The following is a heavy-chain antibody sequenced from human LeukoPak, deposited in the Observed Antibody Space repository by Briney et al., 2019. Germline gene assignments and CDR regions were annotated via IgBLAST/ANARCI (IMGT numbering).Heavy chain of an antibody. CDR1: GDSVSSNSAA. CDR3: ARGVDSCYDIKAFDI. V-gene: IGHV6-1*01. Sequence: SQTLSLTCAISGDSVSSNSAAWNWIRQSPSRGLERLGRTYYRSKWYNDYAVSVKSRITTNPDTSKYQFSLQLNSVTPEDTAVYYSARGVDSCYDIKAFDIWGQGTMVTVSS. J-gene: IGHJ3*02. D-gene: IGHD5-12*01. CDR2: TYYRSKWYN.